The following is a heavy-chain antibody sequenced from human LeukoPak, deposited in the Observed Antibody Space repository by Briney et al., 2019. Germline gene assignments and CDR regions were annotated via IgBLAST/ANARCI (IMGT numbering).Heavy chain of an antibody. V-gene: IGHV3-48*03. CDR3: ARDSLDYDLLTGSTTFDY. J-gene: IGHJ4*02. D-gene: IGHD3-9*01. Sequence: GGSLRLSCAASGFTLSSYEMNWVRQAPGKGLEWVSYISHSGTNIYYADSVQGRFTISRDNAKNSLYLQMNSLRAEDTAIYYCARDSLDYDLLTGSTTFDYWGQGTLVTVSS. CDR2: ISHSGTNI. CDR1: GFTLSSYE.